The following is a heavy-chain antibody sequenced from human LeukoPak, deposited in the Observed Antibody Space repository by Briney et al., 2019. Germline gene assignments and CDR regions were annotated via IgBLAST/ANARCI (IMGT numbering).Heavy chain of an antibody. V-gene: IGHV4-31*03. D-gene: IGHD4-17*01. CDR3: ARDSSGDYWYFGL. CDR1: GGSISSGSYY. Sequence: SETLSLTCSVSGGSISSGSYYWSWIRQHPEKGLEWIGYLYSIGSTYYNPSLKSRVTISVDTSKNQVSLKMSSVTAADTAVYYCARDSSGDYWYFGLWGRGTLVTVSS. J-gene: IGHJ2*01. CDR2: LYSIGST.